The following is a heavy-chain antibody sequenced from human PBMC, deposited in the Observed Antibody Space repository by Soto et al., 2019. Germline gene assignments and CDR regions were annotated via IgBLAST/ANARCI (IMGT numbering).Heavy chain of an antibody. CDR1: GFTFTRYS. CDR3: ARESEDLTSNFDY. J-gene: IGHJ4*02. Sequence: PGGSLRLSCAASGFTFTRYSMNWVRQAPGKGLEWVSSISSTTNYIYYGDSMKGRFAISRDNAKNSLYLEMNSLRAEDTAVYYCARESEDLTSNFDYWGQGTLVTVSS. CDR2: ISSTTNYI. V-gene: IGHV3-21*06.